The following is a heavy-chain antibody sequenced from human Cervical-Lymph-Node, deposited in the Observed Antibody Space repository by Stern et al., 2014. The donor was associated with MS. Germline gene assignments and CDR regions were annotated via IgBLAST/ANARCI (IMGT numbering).Heavy chain of an antibody. CDR2: IWYDGSNK. CDR1: GFTFSSYG. J-gene: IGHJ4*02. Sequence: VQLVESGGGVVQPGRSLRLSCAASGFTFSSYGMHWVRQAPGKGLEWVAVIWYDGSNKYYADSVKGRFTISRDNSKTTRYLQMNSLRAEDTAVYYCARGPPYYFDYWGQGTLVTVSS. CDR3: ARGPPYYFDY. V-gene: IGHV3-33*01.